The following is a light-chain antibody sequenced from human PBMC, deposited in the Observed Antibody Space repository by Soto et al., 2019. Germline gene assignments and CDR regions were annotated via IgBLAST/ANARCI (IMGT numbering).Light chain of an antibody. Sequence: ETVLTQSPGTLSLSPGERATLSCRASQSVSSNYLAWYQQKPGQAPRLLIYGASTRATGIPDRFSGSGSGTAFTLTISTLEPEDFAVYYCQQFGRSPPSWTFGQGTKVEIK. J-gene: IGKJ1*01. CDR3: QQFGRSPPSWT. CDR1: QSVSSNY. CDR2: GAS. V-gene: IGKV3-20*01.